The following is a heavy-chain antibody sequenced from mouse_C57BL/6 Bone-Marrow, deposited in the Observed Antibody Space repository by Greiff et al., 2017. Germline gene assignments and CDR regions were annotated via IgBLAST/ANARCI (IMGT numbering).Heavy chain of an antibody. CDR1: GYTFTSYW. CDR2: IHPNSGST. D-gene: IGHD1-1*01. J-gene: IGHJ1*03. V-gene: IGHV1-64*01. CDR3: AREERFITTVVNWYFDV. Sequence: QVQLQQPGAELVKPGASVKLSCKASGYTFTSYWMHWVKQRPGQGLEWIGMIHPNSGSTNYNEKFKSKATLTVDKSSSTAYMQLSSRTSEDSAVYYCAREERFITTVVNWYFDVWGTGTTVTVSS.